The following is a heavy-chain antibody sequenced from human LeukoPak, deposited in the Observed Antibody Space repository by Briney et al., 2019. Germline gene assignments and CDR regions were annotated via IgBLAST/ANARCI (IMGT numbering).Heavy chain of an antibody. V-gene: IGHV1-2*02. CDR1: GYTFTGYY. J-gene: IGHJ4*02. CDR2: TNPNSGGT. D-gene: IGHD3-22*01. CDR3: ARGNYDSSGYLLD. Sequence: ASAKVSCKASGYTFTGYYMHWVRQAPGQGLEWMGWTNPNSGGTNYAQKFQGRVTMTRDTSISTAYMELSRLRSDDTAVYYCARGNYDSSGYLLDWGQGTLVTVSS.